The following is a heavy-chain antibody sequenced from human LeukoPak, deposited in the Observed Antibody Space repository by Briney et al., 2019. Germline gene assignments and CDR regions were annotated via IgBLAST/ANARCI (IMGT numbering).Heavy chain of an antibody. D-gene: IGHD2-2*03. V-gene: IGHV3-53*05. CDR1: GFTVSSNY. CDR2: IYSGGST. J-gene: IGHJ4*02. Sequence: GGSLRLSCAASGFTVSSNYMSWVRQAPGKGLEWVSVIYSGGSTYYADSVKGRFTISRDNSKNTLYLQMNSLRPEDTAVYYCALGKNFGYHYFDFWGQGALVTVSS. CDR3: ALGKNFGYHYFDF.